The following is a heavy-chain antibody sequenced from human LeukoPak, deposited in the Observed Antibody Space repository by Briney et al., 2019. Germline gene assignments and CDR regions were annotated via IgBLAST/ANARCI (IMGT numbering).Heavy chain of an antibody. CDR2: INPNSGGT. CDR3: ATLVGDYYGSGTEGWFGP. V-gene: IGHV1-2*02. D-gene: IGHD3-10*01. CDR1: GYTFTGYY. J-gene: IGHJ5*02. Sequence: GASVKVSCKASGYTFTGYYMHWVRQAPGQGLEWMGWINPNSGGTNYAQKFQGRVTMTRDTSISTAYMELSRLRSDDTAVYYCATLVGDYYGSGTEGWFGPWGQGTLVTVSS.